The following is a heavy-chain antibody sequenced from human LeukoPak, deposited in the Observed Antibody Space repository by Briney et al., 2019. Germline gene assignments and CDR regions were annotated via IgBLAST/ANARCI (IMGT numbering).Heavy chain of an antibody. V-gene: IGHV1-2*02. CDR3: ASGSSYDSSGRGFDY. CDR2: INPNSGGT. CDR1: GYTFSDYY. D-gene: IGHD3-22*01. Sequence: GASVKVSCKASGYTFSDYYMHWVRQAPGQGLEWMGWINPNSGGTNYAQKFQGRVTMTRDTSIGTAYMELSSLRFDDTAVYYCASGSSYDSSGRGFDYWGQGTLVTVSS. J-gene: IGHJ4*02.